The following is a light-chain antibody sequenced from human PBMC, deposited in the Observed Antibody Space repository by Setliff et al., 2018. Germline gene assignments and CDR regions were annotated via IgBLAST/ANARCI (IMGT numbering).Light chain of an antibody. CDR2: EVS. Sequence: ALTQPACVSGSPGQSITISCTGTSSDVGDYKYVSWYQQLPGKAPKLIIFEVSNRPSGIPNRFSGSKSGNTASLSISGLQAEDEADYYCSSYTSLSTRVFGTGTKVTVL. J-gene: IGLJ1*01. CDR1: SSDVGDYKY. V-gene: IGLV2-14*01. CDR3: SSYTSLSTRV.